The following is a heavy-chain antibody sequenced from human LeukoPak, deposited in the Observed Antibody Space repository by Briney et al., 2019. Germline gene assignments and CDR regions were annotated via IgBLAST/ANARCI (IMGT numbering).Heavy chain of an antibody. CDR1: GFTFSDYY. V-gene: IGHV3-11*04. J-gene: IGHJ4*02. CDR3: ARAVAARIAAAGTADGY. Sequence: GGSLRLSCAASGFTFSDYYMSWIRQAPGKGLEWVSYISSSGSTIYYADSVKGRFTISRDNAKNSLYLQMNSLRAKDTAVYYCARAVAARIAAAGTADGYWGQGTLVTVSS. D-gene: IGHD6-13*01. CDR2: ISSSGSTI.